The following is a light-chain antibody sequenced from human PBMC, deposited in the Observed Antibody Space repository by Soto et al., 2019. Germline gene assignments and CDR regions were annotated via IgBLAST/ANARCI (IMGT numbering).Light chain of an antibody. Sequence: QSALTQPASVSGSPGQSITISCTGTSNDVGSYNLVSWYQQHPGKAPKLMIYEGSKRPSGVSNRFSGSKSGNTASLTISGLQAEDEADYYCCSYAGSSTFVAFGGGTKVTVL. J-gene: IGLJ2*01. CDR3: CSYAGSSTFVA. CDR2: EGS. V-gene: IGLV2-23*03. CDR1: SNDVGSYNL.